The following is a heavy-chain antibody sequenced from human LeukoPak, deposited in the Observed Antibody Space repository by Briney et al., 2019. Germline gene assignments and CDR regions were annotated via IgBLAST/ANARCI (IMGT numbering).Heavy chain of an antibody. V-gene: IGHV1-69*06. D-gene: IGHD6-13*01. CDR1: GCTFSSYA. J-gene: IGHJ4*02. CDR3: ARTRSSSSSWYGQFDY. Sequence: SVKVSCKASGCTFSSYAISWVRQAPGQGLEWMGGIIPIFGTANYAQKFQGRVTITADKSTSTAYMELSSLRSEDTAVYYCARTRSSSSSWYGQFDYWGQGTLVTVPS. CDR2: IIPIFGTA.